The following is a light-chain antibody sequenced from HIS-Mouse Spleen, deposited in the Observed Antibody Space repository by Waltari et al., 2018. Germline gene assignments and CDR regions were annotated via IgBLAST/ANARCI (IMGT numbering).Light chain of an antibody. V-gene: IGLV3-10*01. Sequence: SYELTQPYSVSVSPGQTARFTCSGDALPKKSAYWHQQKSGQAPVRFIYGDSKRPSGIPWRFSGSSSGTMATLTISGAQVEDEANYYCYSTDSSGNHRVFGGGTKLTVL. J-gene: IGLJ3*02. CDR2: GDS. CDR3: YSTDSSGNHRV. CDR1: ALPKKS.